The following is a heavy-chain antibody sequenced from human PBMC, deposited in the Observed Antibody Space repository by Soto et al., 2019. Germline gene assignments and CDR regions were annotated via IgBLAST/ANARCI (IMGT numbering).Heavy chain of an antibody. CDR2: ISSYNGDT. CDR3: AREGVAPYYYYGMDV. CDR1: GYTFTRSG. Sequence: QVQLVQSGAEVKKPGASVKVSCKASGYTFTRSGISWVRQAPGQGPEWMGWISSYNGDTNYAQTFQGRVTMTTDTSTSTAYMELRSLRPDDTAAYYCAREGVAPYYYYGMDVWGQGAPVTVSS. D-gene: IGHD5-12*01. J-gene: IGHJ6*02. V-gene: IGHV1-18*01.